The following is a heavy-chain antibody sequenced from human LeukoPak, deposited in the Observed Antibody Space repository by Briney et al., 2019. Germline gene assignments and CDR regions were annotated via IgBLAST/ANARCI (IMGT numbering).Heavy chain of an antibody. J-gene: IGHJ1*01. D-gene: IGHD2-2*01. CDR3: AATTRVVAAATFHH. CDR2: IKQDGSEK. Sequence: GGSLRLSCAASEFTFSTYLMTWVRQAPGKGLEWVANIKQDGSEKYYADSVRGRFTISRDNGKKSLYLQMNSLRVEDTAVYYCAATTRVVAAATFHHGGQGTLVTVSS. V-gene: IGHV3-7*01. CDR1: EFTFSTYL.